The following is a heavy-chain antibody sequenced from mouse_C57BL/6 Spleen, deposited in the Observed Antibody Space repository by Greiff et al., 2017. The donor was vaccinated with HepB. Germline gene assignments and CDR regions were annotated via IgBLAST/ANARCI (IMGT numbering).Heavy chain of an antibody. D-gene: IGHD1-1*01. CDR2: INPSSGYT. V-gene: IGHV1-4*01. CDR1: GYTFTSYT. J-gene: IGHJ1*03. Sequence: VQLQQSGAELARPGASVKMSCKASGYTFTSYTMHWVKQRPGQGLEWIGYINPSSGYTKYNQKFKDKATLTADKSSSTAYMQLSSLTSEDSAVYYCAREGYYGSSHWYFDVWGTGTTVTVSS. CDR3: AREGYYGSSHWYFDV.